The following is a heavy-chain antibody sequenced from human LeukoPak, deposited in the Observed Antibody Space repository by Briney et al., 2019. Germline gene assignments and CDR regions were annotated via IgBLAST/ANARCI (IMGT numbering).Heavy chain of an antibody. V-gene: IGHV4-34*01. CDR2: INHSGST. Sequence: PSETLSLTCAVYGGSFSGYYWSWLRQPPGKGLEWIGEINHSGSTNYNPSLKSRVTISVDTSKNQFSLKLSSVTAADTAVYYCARQGLAGYSGYRYWGQGTLVTVSS. D-gene: IGHD5-12*01. J-gene: IGHJ4*02. CDR1: GGSFSGYY. CDR3: ARQGLAGYSGYRY.